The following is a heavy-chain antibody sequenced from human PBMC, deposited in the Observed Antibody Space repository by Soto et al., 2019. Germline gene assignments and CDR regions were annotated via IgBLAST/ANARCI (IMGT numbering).Heavy chain of an antibody. V-gene: IGHV4-34*01. J-gene: IGHJ1*01. D-gene: IGHD6-13*01. CDR2: ITPSGGT. Sequence: QVQLQQWGAGLLTPSETLSLTCAVSGGSFSGYFWSWIRQPPDKGLEWIGEITPSGGTNYNPSLKSRVTISVDTSKNHFSLKVTSVTAADTGVDYGARGSYTASWFLQYWGQGSPVIVSS. CDR3: ARGSYTASWFLQY. CDR1: GGSFSGYF.